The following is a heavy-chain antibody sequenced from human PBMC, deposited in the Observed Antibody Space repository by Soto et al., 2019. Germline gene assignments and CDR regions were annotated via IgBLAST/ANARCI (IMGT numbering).Heavy chain of an antibody. CDR1: GGSISSGDYY. CDR2: IYYSGST. Sequence: SETLSLTCTVSGGSISSGDYYWSWIRQPPGKGLEWIGYIYYSGSTYYNPSLKSRVTISVDTSKNQFSLKLSSVTAADTAVYYCARGGYHGGNSPADYWGQGTLVTVSS. D-gene: IGHD2-21*02. CDR3: ARGGYHGGNSPADY. J-gene: IGHJ4*02. V-gene: IGHV4-30-4*01.